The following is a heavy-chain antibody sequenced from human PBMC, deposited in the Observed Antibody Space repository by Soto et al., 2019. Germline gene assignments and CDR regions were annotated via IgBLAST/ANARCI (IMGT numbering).Heavy chain of an antibody. Sequence: SETLSLTCTVSGGSISNSSYQWGWIRQPPGKGLQWIGSVSYSGSTYYNPSLKSRLTISVDTSKTQSSLRLSSVTAADTAVYYCSRIAVSGPFTVFDNWGRGTLVTVSS. D-gene: IGHD6-19*01. J-gene: IGHJ4*02. CDR2: VSYSGST. V-gene: IGHV4-39*01. CDR1: GGSISNSSYQ. CDR3: SRIAVSGPFTVFDN.